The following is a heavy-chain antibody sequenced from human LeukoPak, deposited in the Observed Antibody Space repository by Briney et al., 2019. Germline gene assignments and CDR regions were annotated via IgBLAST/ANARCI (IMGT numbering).Heavy chain of an antibody. V-gene: IGHV4-34*01. CDR2: INHSGST. J-gene: IGHJ4*02. D-gene: IGHD3-3*01. Sequence: SETLSLTCAVYGGSFSGYYWSWIRQPPGKGLEWIGEINHSGSTNYNPSLKSRVTISVDTSKNQFSLKLSSVTAADTAVYYCARGPVYDFWSGYYPADLDYWGQGTRVTVSS. CDR1: GGSFSGYY. CDR3: ARGPVYDFWSGYYPADLDY.